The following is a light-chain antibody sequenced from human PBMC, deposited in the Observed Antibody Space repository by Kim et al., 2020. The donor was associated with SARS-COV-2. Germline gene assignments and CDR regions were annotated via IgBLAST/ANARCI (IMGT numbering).Light chain of an antibody. CDR1: QSVWFSSNNNDL. Sequence: DIVMTQSPDSLAVSLGERATINCKASQSVWFSSNNNDLLAEYQQKPGQPPKVRIYWESTRESGVPDRFSASGSGTDFTLTLSSLQAEDVAVYNCLQYFNSPYIFGQGTKPEI. CDR3: LQYFNSPYI. J-gene: IGKJ2*01. V-gene: IGKV4-1*01. CDR2: WES.